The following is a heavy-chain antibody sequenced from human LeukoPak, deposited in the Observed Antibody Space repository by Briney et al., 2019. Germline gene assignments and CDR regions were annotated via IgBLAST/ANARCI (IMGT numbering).Heavy chain of an antibody. Sequence: GASVKVSCKASGYTFTSYDINWVRQATGQGLEWMGWMNPNSGNTGYAQKFQGRVTITRNTSISTAYMELSSLRSEDTAVYYCASFSGSIYYYGSGSYYNPFDYWGQGTLVTVSS. CDR3: ASFSGSIYYYGSGSYYNPFDY. D-gene: IGHD3-10*01. CDR1: GYTFTSYD. CDR2: MNPNSGNT. V-gene: IGHV1-8*03. J-gene: IGHJ4*02.